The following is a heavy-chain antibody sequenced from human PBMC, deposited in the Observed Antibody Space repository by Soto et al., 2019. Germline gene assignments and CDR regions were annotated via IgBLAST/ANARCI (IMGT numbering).Heavy chain of an antibody. CDR3: AHSRDVLLWFGDFDY. CDR2: IYWDDDT. CDR1: GFSLSTSGVG. Sequence: QITLKESGPPLVKPTQTLTLTCTFSGFSLSTSGVGVGWIRQPPGKALEWLALIYWDDDTRYSPSLKSRLTITKDTSKNQVVLTMTNMDPVDTATYYCAHSRDVLLWFGDFDYWGQGTLVTVSS. J-gene: IGHJ4*02. D-gene: IGHD3-10*01. V-gene: IGHV2-5*02.